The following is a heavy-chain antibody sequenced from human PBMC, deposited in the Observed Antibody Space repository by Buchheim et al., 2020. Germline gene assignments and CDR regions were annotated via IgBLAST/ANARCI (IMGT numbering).Heavy chain of an antibody. D-gene: IGHD3-16*02. CDR2: ISSSGSTI. Sequence: EVQLVESGGGLVQPGGSLRLSCAASGFTFSSYEMNWVRQAPGKGLEWVSYISSSGSTIYYADSVKGRFTLSRDNAKNSLYLQMNSLRAEDTAVYYCARARYRYRTPYGMDVWGQGTT. CDR3: ARARYRYRTPYGMDV. J-gene: IGHJ6*02. V-gene: IGHV3-48*03. CDR1: GFTFSSYE.